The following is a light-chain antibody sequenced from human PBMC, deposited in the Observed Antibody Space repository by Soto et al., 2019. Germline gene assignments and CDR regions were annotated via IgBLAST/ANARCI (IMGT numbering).Light chain of an antibody. J-gene: IGLJ2*01. CDR2: EVS. Sequence: QSVLTQPASVSGSPGQSITISCTGTSSDVGRYNLVSWYQQHPGKAPKLMIYEVSKRPSGVSNRFSGSKSGNTASLTISGLQAEDEADYYCCSYAGSVVFGGGTKLTVL. CDR3: CSYAGSVV. CDR1: SSDVGRYNL. V-gene: IGLV2-23*02.